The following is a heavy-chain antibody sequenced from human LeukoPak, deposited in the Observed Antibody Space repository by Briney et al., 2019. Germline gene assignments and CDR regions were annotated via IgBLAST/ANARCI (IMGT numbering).Heavy chain of an antibody. CDR3: TRQRRGTYYAFDS. J-gene: IGHJ4*02. V-gene: IGHV3-11*01. CDR1: GFSISDYY. Sequence: PGGSLRLSCDASGFSISDYYMSWIRQSPGKGLEWSSYTTSGGASTNYADSVKGRFTISRDKAKNSVALQLNSLRAEDTAVYYCTRQRRGTYYAFDSWGQGTLVTVSS. D-gene: IGHD3-16*01. CDR2: TTSGGAST.